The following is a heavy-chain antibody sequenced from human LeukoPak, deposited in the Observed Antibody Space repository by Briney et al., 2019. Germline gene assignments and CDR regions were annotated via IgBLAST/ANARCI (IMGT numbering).Heavy chain of an antibody. J-gene: IGHJ5*02. D-gene: IGHD3-22*01. V-gene: IGHV4-61*02. CDR3: ARALYDSSLRATWFDP. Sequence: SQTLSLTCTVSGGSISSGSYYLSWIRQPAGKGLEWIGRIYTSGSTNYNPSLKSRVTISVDTSKNQFSLKLSSVTAADTAVYYCARALYDSSLRATWFDPWGQGTLVTVSS. CDR2: IYTSGST. CDR1: GGSISSGSYY.